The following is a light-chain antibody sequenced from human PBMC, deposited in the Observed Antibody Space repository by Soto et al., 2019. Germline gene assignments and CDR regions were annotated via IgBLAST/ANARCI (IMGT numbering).Light chain of an antibody. Sequence: QMTQSPSTLSASVGDRVTITCRASHSISTWLAWFQQKPGKAPRLLIYDASSLEDGVPSRFSGGGSGTDFTLTISSLQPDDFATYYCQQYNTYSPATFGQGTKVEVK. CDR2: DAS. CDR1: HSISTW. J-gene: IGKJ1*01. V-gene: IGKV1-5*01. CDR3: QQYNTYSPAT.